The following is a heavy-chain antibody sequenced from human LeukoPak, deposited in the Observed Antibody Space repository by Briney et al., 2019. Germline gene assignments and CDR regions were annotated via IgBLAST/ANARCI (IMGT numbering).Heavy chain of an antibody. Sequence: SETLSLTCTVSGGSTSSYYWSWIRQPPGKGLEWIGDIYYSGSTNYNPSLKSRVTISVDTSKNQLSLKLSSVTAADTAVYYCARVKGIAAAGTRYVAFDIWGQGTMVTVSS. CDR1: GGSTSSYY. J-gene: IGHJ3*02. V-gene: IGHV4-59*08. D-gene: IGHD6-13*01. CDR2: IYYSGST. CDR3: ARVKGIAAAGTRYVAFDI.